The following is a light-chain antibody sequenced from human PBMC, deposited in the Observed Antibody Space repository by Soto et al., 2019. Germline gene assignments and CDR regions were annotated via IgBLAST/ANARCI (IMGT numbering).Light chain of an antibody. CDR3: CSYAGKSYV. CDR2: DVS. CDR1: SSDVGGYNY. Sequence: QSVLTHRRSVSGSPGQSVTISCTGTSSDVGGYNYVSWYQQHPGKAPKLMIYDVSKRPSGVPDRFSGSKSGNTASLTISGLQAEDEADYHCCSYAGKSYVLGTGTKVTVL. J-gene: IGLJ1*01. V-gene: IGLV2-11*01.